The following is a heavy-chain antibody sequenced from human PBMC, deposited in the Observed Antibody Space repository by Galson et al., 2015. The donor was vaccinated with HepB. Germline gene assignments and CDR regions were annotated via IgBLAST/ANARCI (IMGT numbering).Heavy chain of an antibody. J-gene: IGHJ6*02. Sequence: SLRLSCAASGFTFSSYAMHWVRQAPGKGLEWVAVISYDGSNKYYADSVKGRFTISRDNSKNTLYLQMNSLRAEDTAVYYCARDNVRYCSSTSCSNYYYYYYGMDVWGQGTTVTVSS. CDR1: GFTFSSYA. D-gene: IGHD2-2*01. CDR3: ARDNVRYCSSTSCSNYYYYYYGMDV. V-gene: IGHV3-30-3*01. CDR2: ISYDGSNK.